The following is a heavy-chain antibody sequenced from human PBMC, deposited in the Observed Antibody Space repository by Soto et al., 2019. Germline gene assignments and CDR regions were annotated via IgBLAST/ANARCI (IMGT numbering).Heavy chain of an antibody. J-gene: IGHJ5*02. CDR2: INPSNGNT. Sequence: ASVKVSCQTSGYTFTDYFMRWVRQAPGQGLEWMGWINPSNGNTKYSQKFQGRVTITRDTSTSTAYMELNSLRAEDTAMYYCARERSGSSDWYKGSWFDPWGQGTLVTVSS. V-gene: IGHV1-3*01. CDR1: GYTFTDYF. D-gene: IGHD6-19*01. CDR3: ARERSGSSDWYKGSWFDP.